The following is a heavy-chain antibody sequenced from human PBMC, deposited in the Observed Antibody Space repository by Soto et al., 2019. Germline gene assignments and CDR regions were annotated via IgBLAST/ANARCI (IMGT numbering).Heavy chain of an antibody. Sequence: QVQLQESGPGLVKPSQTLSLTCTVSGASISSGGYFWSWIRQHPGKGLECIGYIYYSGSTYYNPSLRSRATISVDTSKNQFSLRLSSVTAADTAVYYCARIGDTMVYYFDYWGQGTLVTVSS. CDR2: IYYSGST. CDR3: ARIGDTMVYYFDY. CDR1: GASISSGGYF. V-gene: IGHV4-31*03. D-gene: IGHD3-10*01. J-gene: IGHJ4*02.